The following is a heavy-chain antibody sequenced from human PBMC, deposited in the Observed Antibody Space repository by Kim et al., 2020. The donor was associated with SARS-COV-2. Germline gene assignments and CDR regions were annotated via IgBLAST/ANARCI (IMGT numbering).Heavy chain of an antibody. D-gene: IGHD3-10*01. J-gene: IGHJ4*02. Sequence: GGSLRPSCAASGFTFSSYGMSWVRHAPGKGLEWVSAISGSGGGTYYTDSVKGRITISRDNSKNTLYLQMNSLRAEDTAVYYCAKYVVRGVSAFDYWGQGTLVTVSS. CDR2: ISGSGGGT. CDR1: GFTFSSYG. CDR3: AKYVVRGVSAFDY. V-gene: IGHV3-23*01.